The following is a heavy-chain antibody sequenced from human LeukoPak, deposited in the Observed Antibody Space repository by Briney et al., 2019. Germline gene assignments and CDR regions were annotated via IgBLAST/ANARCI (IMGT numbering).Heavy chain of an antibody. V-gene: IGHV3-48*02. J-gene: IGHJ4*02. CDR3: ARAWYSWGYYFDY. CDR2: ISSSSSTI. Sequence: GGSLRLSCAASGFTFSSYEMNWVRQAPGKGLEWVSYISSSSSTIFYADSVKGRFTISRDNARNSLYLQMHSLRDEDTAVYYCARAWYSWGYYFDYWGQGTLVTVSS. D-gene: IGHD1-26*01. CDR1: GFTFSSYE.